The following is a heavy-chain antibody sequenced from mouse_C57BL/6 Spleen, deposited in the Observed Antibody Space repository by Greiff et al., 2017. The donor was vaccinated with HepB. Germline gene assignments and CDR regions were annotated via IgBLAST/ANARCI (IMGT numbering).Heavy chain of an antibody. J-gene: IGHJ1*03. CDR2: IYPGNSDT. Sequence: VQLKQSGTVLARPGASVKMSCKTSGYTFTSYWMHWVKQRPGQGLEWIGAIYPGNSDTSYNQKFKGKAKLTAVTSASTAYMELSSLTNEDSAVYYCTPNYYGSSYWYFDVWGTGTTVTVSS. CDR3: TPNYYGSSYWYFDV. CDR1: GYTFTSYW. V-gene: IGHV1-5*01. D-gene: IGHD1-1*01.